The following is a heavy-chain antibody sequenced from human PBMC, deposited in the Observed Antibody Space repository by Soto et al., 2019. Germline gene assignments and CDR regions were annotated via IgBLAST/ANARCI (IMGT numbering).Heavy chain of an antibody. CDR3: ARVASSTSPYYYYGMDV. J-gene: IGHJ6*02. Sequence: ASVKVSCKASGYTFTGYYMHWVRQAPGQGLEWMGWINPNSGGTNYAQKFQGWVTMTRDTSISTAYMELSRLRSDDTAVYYCARVASSTSPYYYYGMDVWGQGTTVTVSS. CDR2: INPNSGGT. CDR1: GYTFTGYY. V-gene: IGHV1-2*04. D-gene: IGHD2-2*01.